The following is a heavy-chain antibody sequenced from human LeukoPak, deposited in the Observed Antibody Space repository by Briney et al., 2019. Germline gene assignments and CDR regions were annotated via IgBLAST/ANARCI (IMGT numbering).Heavy chain of an antibody. J-gene: IGHJ5*02. Sequence: PSETLSLTCAVYDGSFSSYYWSWIRQPPGKGLEWIGEINHSGGTNYNSSLKSRVTISIDTSKNQFFLKLNSVTAADTAVYYCARDRKGSPNWFDPWGQGTLVTVSS. CDR2: INHSGGT. CDR1: DGSFSSYY. V-gene: IGHV4-34*01. CDR3: ARDRKGSPNWFDP.